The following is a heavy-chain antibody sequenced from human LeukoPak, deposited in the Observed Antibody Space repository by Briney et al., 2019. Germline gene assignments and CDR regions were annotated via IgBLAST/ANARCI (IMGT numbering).Heavy chain of an antibody. V-gene: IGHV3-30-3*01. D-gene: IGHD3-22*01. J-gene: IGHJ4*02. CDR2: MSSDGNAM. CDR3: VRESEYDHSASFDY. CDR1: GFTFTAYL. Sequence: GGSLRLSCAASGFTFTAYLIHWVRQAPGKGLEWVAVMSSDGNAMFYADSVKGRFTISRDNSKSTLYLQMNSLRAEDTAVYYCVRESEYDHSASFDYWGQGTLVTVSS.